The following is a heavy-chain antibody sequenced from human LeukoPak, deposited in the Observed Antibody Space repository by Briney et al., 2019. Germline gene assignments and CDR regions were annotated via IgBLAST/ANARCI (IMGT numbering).Heavy chain of an antibody. CDR1: GYTFTGYY. Sequence: ASVKVSCTASGYTFTGYYVHWVRQAPGQGLEWMGWINPNSGGTNYAQKFQGRVTMTRDTSISTAYMELSRLRSDDTAVYYCARVKTLIIVVTLFDYWGQGTLLTVSS. D-gene: IGHD3-22*01. CDR2: INPNSGGT. V-gene: IGHV1-2*02. J-gene: IGHJ4*02. CDR3: ARVKTLIIVVTLFDY.